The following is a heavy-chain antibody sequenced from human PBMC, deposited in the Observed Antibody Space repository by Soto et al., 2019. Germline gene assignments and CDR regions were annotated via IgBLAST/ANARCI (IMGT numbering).Heavy chain of an antibody. Sequence: GGSLRLSCAASGFTFSSYWMHWVRQAPGKGLVWVSRINSDGSSTSYADSVKGRFTISRDNAKNTLYLQMNSLRAEDTAVYYCARDQFIAIFGVEDQDWKDYYYYGMDVWGQGTTVTVSS. V-gene: IGHV3-74*01. CDR2: INSDGSST. D-gene: IGHD3-3*01. CDR3: ARDQFIAIFGVEDQDWKDYYYYGMDV. J-gene: IGHJ6*02. CDR1: GFTFSSYW.